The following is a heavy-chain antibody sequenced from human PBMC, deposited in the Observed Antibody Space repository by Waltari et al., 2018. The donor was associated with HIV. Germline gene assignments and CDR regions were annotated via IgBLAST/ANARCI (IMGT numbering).Heavy chain of an antibody. V-gene: IGHV3-66*01. CDR1: GFTVSSNY. Sequence: EVQLVESGGGLVQPGGSLRLSCAASGFTVSSNYMSWVRRAPGEGLELVSFFYGGVSTYYAESVKGIFTISRDNSKYTLYLQMNSLRAEDTAVYYCASIAYCGGDCYPRGMDVWGQGTTVTVSS. CDR3: ASIAYCGGDCYPRGMDV. CDR2: FYGGVST. J-gene: IGHJ6*02. D-gene: IGHD2-21*02.